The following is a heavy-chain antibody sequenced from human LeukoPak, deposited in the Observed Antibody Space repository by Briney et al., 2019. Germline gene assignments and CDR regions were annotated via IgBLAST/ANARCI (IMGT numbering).Heavy chain of an antibody. CDR2: FDPEDGET. V-gene: IGHV1-24*01. D-gene: IGHD3-16*02. Sequence: ASVKVSCKASGYTFTGYYMHWVRQAPGKGLEWMGGFDPEDGETIYAQKFQGRVTMTEDTSTDTAYMELSSLRSEDTAVYYCATSQTENRKGAAYYDYVWGSYRSWYFDYWGQGTLVTVSS. CDR1: GYTFTGYY. CDR3: ATSQTENRKGAAYYDYVWGSYRSWYFDY. J-gene: IGHJ4*02.